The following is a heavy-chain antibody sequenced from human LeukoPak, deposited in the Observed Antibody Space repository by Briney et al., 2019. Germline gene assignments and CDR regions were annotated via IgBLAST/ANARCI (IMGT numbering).Heavy chain of an antibody. V-gene: IGHV4-39*07. CDR1: GGSISSSSYY. CDR2: IYYSGST. CDR3: ARAHSGLWYFDY. Sequence: SETLSLTCTVSGGSISSSSYYWGWIRQPPGKGLEWIGSIYYSGSTYYNPSLKSRVTISVDTSKNQFSLKLSSVTAADTAVYYCARAHSGLWYFDYWGQGTLVTVSS. J-gene: IGHJ4*02. D-gene: IGHD5-12*01.